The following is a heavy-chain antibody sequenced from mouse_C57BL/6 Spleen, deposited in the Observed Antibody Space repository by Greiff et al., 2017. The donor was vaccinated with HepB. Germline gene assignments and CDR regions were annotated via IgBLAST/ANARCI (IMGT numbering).Heavy chain of an antibody. J-gene: IGHJ3*01. Sequence: EVQLQESGAELVRPGASVKLSCTASGFNIKDDYMHWVKQRPEQGLEWIGWIDPENGDTEYASKFQGKATITADTSSNTAYLQLSSLTSEDTAVYYCTTTGFAYWGQGTLVTVSA. CDR1: GFNIKDDY. CDR3: TTTGFAY. CDR2: IDPENGDT. V-gene: IGHV14-4*01.